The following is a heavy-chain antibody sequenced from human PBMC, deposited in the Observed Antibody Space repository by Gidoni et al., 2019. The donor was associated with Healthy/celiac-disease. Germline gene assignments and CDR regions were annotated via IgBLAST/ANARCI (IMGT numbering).Heavy chain of an antibody. Sequence: QVQLVESGGGVVQPGRSLRLSCAASGFPFRSYAMHWVRQAPGKGLEWVAVISYDGSNKYYADSVKGRFTISRDNSKNTLYLQMNSLRAEDTAVYYCARTSYYYDSSGYLDYWGQGTLVTVSS. V-gene: IGHV3-30-3*01. CDR3: ARTSYYYDSSGYLDY. J-gene: IGHJ4*02. CDR1: GFPFRSYA. CDR2: ISYDGSNK. D-gene: IGHD3-22*01.